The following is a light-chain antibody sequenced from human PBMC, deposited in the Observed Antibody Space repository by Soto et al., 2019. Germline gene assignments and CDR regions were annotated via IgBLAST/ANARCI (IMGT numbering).Light chain of an antibody. V-gene: IGKV1-5*03. CDR2: KAS. J-gene: IGKJ1*01. Sequence: DIQMTQSPSTLSASVGDRVTITCRASQSISSCLAWYQQKPGKAPNLLIYKASSLEGGVPSRFSGNGSGTEFTLTISSLQPDDFTTCYCQHYNSYSEAFRQGTKVNIK. CDR1: QSISSC. CDR3: QHYNSYSEA.